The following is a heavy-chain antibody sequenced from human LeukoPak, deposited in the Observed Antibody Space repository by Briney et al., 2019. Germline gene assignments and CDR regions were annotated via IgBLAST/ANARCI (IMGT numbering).Heavy chain of an antibody. Sequence: SETLSLTCTVSGGSIIGSTSYWGWIRQPPGKGLDWIGIINYSGSTYSNPSLRSRVTISVDTSKNQFSLKLNSVTASDTAVYYCARGYDYWGQGTLVTVS. CDR3: ARGYDY. CDR2: INYSGST. D-gene: IGHD3-22*01. V-gene: IGHV4-39*01. CDR1: GGSIIGSTSY. J-gene: IGHJ4*02.